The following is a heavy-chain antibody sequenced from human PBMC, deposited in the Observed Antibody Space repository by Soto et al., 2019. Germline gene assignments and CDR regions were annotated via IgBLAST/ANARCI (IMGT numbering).Heavy chain of an antibody. Sequence: GESLKISCKASGYSFANYWIGWVCQKPGQGLEWMGVIYPGDSETTYSPSFERQVIISVDRSRGTAFLEWSSLKASDTAMYYCARPGAPTDTVVYDFWGQGTQVTVAS. CDR2: IYPGDSET. V-gene: IGHV5-51*01. CDR1: GYSFANYW. J-gene: IGHJ4*02. D-gene: IGHD5-18*01. CDR3: ARPGAPTDTVVYDF.